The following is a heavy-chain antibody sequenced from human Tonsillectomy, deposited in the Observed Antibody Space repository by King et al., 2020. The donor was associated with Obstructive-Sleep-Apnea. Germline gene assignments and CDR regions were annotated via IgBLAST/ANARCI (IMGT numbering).Heavy chain of an antibody. CDR3: AKSQPEWELQGAFDI. Sequence: DVQLVESGGGLVQPGGSLRLSCAASGFTFSSYAMSWVRQAPGKGLEWVSAISVSGGSTYYADAVKCRFTIAIDNSKNTLYLQMNSLRAEDTAVYYCAKSQPEWELQGAFDIWGQGTMVTVSS. V-gene: IGHV3-23*04. J-gene: IGHJ3*02. D-gene: IGHD1-26*01. CDR2: ISVSGGST. CDR1: GFTFSSYA.